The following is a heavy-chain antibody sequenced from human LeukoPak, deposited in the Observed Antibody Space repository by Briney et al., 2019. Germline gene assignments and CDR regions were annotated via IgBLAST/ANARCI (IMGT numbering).Heavy chain of an antibody. D-gene: IGHD3-22*01. CDR3: ARHGLFSSGYYYWFDP. J-gene: IGHJ5*02. CDR2: VYYSGST. Sequence: SETLSLTCTVSGGSISSYYWSWIRQPPGKGLEWIGYVYYSGSTNYNPSLKSRVTISVDTSKNQFSLKLSSVTAADTAVYYCARHGLFSSGYYYWFDPWGQGTLVTVS. V-gene: IGHV4-59*08. CDR1: GGSISSYY.